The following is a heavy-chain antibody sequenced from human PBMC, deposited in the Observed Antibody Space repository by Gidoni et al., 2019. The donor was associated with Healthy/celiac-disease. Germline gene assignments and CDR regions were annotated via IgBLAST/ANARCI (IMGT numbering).Heavy chain of an antibody. Sequence: EVQLVESGGGLIQPGGSLRLSCAASGFTVSSNYMSWVRQVPGKGLEWVSVIYSGGSTYDADSVKGRFTISRDNSKNTLYLQMNSLRAEDTAVYYCARRPDYGDYIGYYYGMDVWGQGTTVTVSS. CDR1: GFTVSSNY. CDR2: IYSGGST. D-gene: IGHD4-17*01. V-gene: IGHV3-53*01. CDR3: ARRPDYGDYIGYYYGMDV. J-gene: IGHJ6*02.